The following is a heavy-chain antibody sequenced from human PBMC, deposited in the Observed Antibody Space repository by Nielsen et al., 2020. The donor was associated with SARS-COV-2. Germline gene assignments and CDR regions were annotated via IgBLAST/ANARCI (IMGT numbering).Heavy chain of an antibody. Sequence: VRQAPGKGLEWVANIKQDGSEKYYVDSVKGRFTISRDNAKNSLYLQMNSLRAEDTAVYYCAKSGDPYTVATITYYYYGMDVWGQGTTVTV. V-gene: IGHV3-7*03. D-gene: IGHD5-12*01. CDR3: AKSGDPYTVATITYYYYGMDV. CDR2: IKQDGSEK. J-gene: IGHJ6*02.